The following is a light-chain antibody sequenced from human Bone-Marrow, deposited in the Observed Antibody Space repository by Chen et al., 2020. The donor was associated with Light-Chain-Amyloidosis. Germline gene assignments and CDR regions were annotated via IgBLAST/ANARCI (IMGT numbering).Light chain of an antibody. Sequence: SSVLPQPPSVSVSPGQTPRNTRPGDDLPTKYAYWYQQKPGQAPVLVIHRDTERPSGISERFSGSSSGTTATLTISGVQAEDEADYHCQSADSSGTYEVIFGGGTKLTVL. CDR1: DLPTKY. CDR3: QSADSSGTYEVI. V-gene: IGLV3-25*03. J-gene: IGLJ2*01. CDR2: RDT.